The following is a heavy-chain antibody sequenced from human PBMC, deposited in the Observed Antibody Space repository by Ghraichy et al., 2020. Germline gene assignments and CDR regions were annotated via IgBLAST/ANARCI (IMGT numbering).Heavy chain of an antibody. J-gene: IGHJ4*02. V-gene: IGHV3-23*01. CDR1: GFSFNNYA. CDR3: ATETSSGSGMYYDPTWNLGY. CDR2: ISGSGGAT. Sequence: GGSLRLSCAASGFSFNNYAMTWVRQAPGKGLEWVSSISGSGGATYYADSVKGRFTISRDNSKNTLYLQMNSLRAEDTAVYYCATETSSGSGMYYDPTWNLGYWGQGTLVTVSS. D-gene: IGHD3-22*01.